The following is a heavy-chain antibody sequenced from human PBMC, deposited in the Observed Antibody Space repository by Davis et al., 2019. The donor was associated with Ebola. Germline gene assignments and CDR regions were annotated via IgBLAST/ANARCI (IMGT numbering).Heavy chain of an antibody. CDR2: IIPIFGLA. V-gene: IGHV1-69*04. J-gene: IGHJ4*02. D-gene: IGHD6-13*01. CDR1: GGTFTNYV. Sequence: AASVKVSCKASGGTFTNYVISWVRQAPGQGLEWMGRIIPIFGLANYAQKFQGRVTITADKSANTAYMELTSLRSEDTAVYYCARDRGMIAAAGHFDYWGQGTLVTVSS. CDR3: ARDRGMIAAAGHFDY.